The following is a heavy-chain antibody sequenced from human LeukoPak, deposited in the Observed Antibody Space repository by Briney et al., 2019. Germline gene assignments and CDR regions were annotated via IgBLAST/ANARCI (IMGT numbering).Heavy chain of an antibody. Sequence: GASVKVSCKASGYSFTNFDINWVRQATGQGLEWMGWMNPNSGNKGYAQQFQGRVSMTMNTSITTAYMELSSLRSEDTAVYYCARGPQWRGDYYYMDVRGRGTTVTVSS. CDR1: GYSFTNFD. CDR3: ARGPQWRGDYYYMDV. CDR2: MNPNSGNK. J-gene: IGHJ6*03. D-gene: IGHD6-19*01. V-gene: IGHV1-8*01.